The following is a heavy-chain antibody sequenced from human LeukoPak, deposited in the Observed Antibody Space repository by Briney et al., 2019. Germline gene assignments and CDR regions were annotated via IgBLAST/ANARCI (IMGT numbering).Heavy chain of an antibody. V-gene: IGHV1-69*05. Sequence: SVKVSCKASGGTFNSYAFSWVRQAPGQGLEWMGGIIPMFDTAIYAQKFQGRVTMTRNTSINTAYMELSSLRSDDTTVYYCARDTYCSSTSCSYYYYYYMDVWGKGTTVTVSS. CDR2: IIPMFDTA. CDR3: ARDTYCSSTSCSYYYYYYMDV. D-gene: IGHD2-2*01. CDR1: GGTFNSYA. J-gene: IGHJ6*03.